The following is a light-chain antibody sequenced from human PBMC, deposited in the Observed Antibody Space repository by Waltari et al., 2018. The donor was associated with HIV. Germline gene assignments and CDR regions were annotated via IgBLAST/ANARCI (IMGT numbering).Light chain of an antibody. CDR3: QQYYSIHT. Sequence: DIVMTQSPDSLAVSLGERATINCKSSQSVLYSSNNKNYLAWYQQKPGQPPKLLIYWASTRESGVPDRFSGSGSGTDFTLTISSLQVEDVAVYYCQQYYSIHTFGQGTKLEIK. V-gene: IGKV4-1*01. CDR1: QSVLYSSNNKNY. J-gene: IGKJ2*01. CDR2: WAS.